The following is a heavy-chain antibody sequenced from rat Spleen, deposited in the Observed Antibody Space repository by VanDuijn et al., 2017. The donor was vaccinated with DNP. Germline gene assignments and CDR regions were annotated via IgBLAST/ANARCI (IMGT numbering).Heavy chain of an antibody. CDR2: ISYSGST. CDR1: GYSITSGY. D-gene: IGHD1-2*01. J-gene: IGHJ2*01. Sequence: EVQLQESGPGLVKSSQSLSLTCSVTGYSITSGYGWNWIRKFPGNKMEWMGYISYSGSTNYNPSLKSRISVTRDTSKNQFFLQLNSVTTEDTATYYCARFLPFDYWGQGVMVTVSA. V-gene: IGHV3-1*01. CDR3: ARFLPFDY.